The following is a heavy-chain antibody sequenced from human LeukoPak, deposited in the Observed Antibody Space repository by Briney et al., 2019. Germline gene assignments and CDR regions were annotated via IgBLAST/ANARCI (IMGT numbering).Heavy chain of an antibody. CDR1: GGSFSGYY. Sequence: KASETLSLTCAVYGGSFSGYYWSWIRQPPGKGLEWIGEINHSGSTNYNPSLKSRVTISVDMSKNQFSLKLSSVTAADTAVYYCASSGSSSQYNWFDPWGQGTLVTVSS. J-gene: IGHJ5*02. CDR3: ASSGSSSQYNWFDP. V-gene: IGHV4-34*01. D-gene: IGHD3-10*01. CDR2: INHSGST.